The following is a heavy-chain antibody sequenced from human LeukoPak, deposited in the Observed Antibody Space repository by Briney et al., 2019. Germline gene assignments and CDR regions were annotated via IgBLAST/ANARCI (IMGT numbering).Heavy chain of an antibody. Sequence: GGSLRLSCAASGFTFSSYAMSWVRQAPGKGLGWVSAISGSGGSTYYADSVEGRFTISRDNSKNTLYLQMNSLRAEDTAVYYCAKVGYYYDSSGYYPLFDYWGQGTLVTVSS. CDR2: ISGSGGST. D-gene: IGHD3-22*01. CDR1: GFTFSSYA. V-gene: IGHV3-23*01. J-gene: IGHJ4*02. CDR3: AKVGYYYDSSGYYPLFDY.